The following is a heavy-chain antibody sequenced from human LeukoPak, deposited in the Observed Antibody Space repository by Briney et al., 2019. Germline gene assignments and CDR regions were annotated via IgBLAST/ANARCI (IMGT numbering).Heavy chain of an antibody. CDR3: ARVLGGGFIDY. V-gene: IGHV1-2*06. D-gene: IGHD5-24*01. Sequence: GASVKVSCKASGYTFTGYYMHWVRQAPGQGLEWMGRINPNSGGTNYAQKFQGRVTMTRDTSISTVYMELSRLRSDDTAVLYCARVLGGGFIDYRGQGTLVTVSS. J-gene: IGHJ4*02. CDR2: INPNSGGT. CDR1: GYTFTGYY.